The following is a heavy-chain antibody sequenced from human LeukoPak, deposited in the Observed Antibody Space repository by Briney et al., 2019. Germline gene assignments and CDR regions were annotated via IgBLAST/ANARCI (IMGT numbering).Heavy chain of an antibody. CDR1: GFTFSGSA. D-gene: IGHD4-17*01. V-gene: IGHV3-73*01. CDR2: IRSKANNYAI. CDR3: TRVHTGY. J-gene: IGHJ4*02. Sequence: GGSLRLSCAASGFTFSGSAIHWVRQASGKGLEWVGRIRSKANNYAITYDASVRGRFTIFRDDSKNTAYLQMNSLKTEDTAVYFCTRVHTGYWGQGTLVTVSS.